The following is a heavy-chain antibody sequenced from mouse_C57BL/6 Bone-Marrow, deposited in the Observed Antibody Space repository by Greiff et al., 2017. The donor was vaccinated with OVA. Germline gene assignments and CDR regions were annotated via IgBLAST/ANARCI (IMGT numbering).Heavy chain of an antibody. Sequence: EVQLQQSGPELVKPGASVKISCKASGYTFTDYYMNWVKQSHGKSLEWIGDINPNNGGTSYNQKFKGKATLTVDKSSSTAYMELRSLTSEDSAVYYCAREGYYYGSSPYAMDYWGQGTSVTVSS. CDR1: GYTFTDYY. CDR3: AREGYYYGSSPYAMDY. D-gene: IGHD1-1*01. J-gene: IGHJ4*01. CDR2: INPNNGGT. V-gene: IGHV1-26*01.